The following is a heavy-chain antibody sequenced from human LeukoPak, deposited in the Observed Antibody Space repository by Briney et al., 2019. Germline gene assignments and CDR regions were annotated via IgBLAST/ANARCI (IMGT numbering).Heavy chain of an antibody. CDR3: ARDRGTTVVTALFDY. CDR1: GYTFTGYY. Sequence: GASVKVSCKASGYTFTGYYMHWVQQAPGQGLEWMGWINPNSGGTNYAQKFQGRVTMTRDTSISTAYMELSRLRSDDTAVYYCARDRGTTVVTALFDYWGQGTLVTVSS. J-gene: IGHJ4*02. V-gene: IGHV1-2*02. CDR2: INPNSGGT. D-gene: IGHD4-23*01.